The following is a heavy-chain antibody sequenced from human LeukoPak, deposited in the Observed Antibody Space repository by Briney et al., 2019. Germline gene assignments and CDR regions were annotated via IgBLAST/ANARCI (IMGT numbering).Heavy chain of an antibody. D-gene: IGHD3-10*01. Sequence: GGSLRLSCAASGFTFSDYTMHWVRQAPGKGLEWVSSISSSSSYIYHADSVKGRFTISRDNAKNSLYLQMNSLRAEDTAVYYCARALWSGPVYYGMDVWGQGTTVTVSS. CDR3: ARALWSGPVYYGMDV. V-gene: IGHV3-21*01. J-gene: IGHJ6*02. CDR1: GFTFSDYT. CDR2: ISSSSSYI.